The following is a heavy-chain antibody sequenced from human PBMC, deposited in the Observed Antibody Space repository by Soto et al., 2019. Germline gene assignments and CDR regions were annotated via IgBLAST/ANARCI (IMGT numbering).Heavy chain of an antibody. CDR1: GFTFSSYA. V-gene: IGHV3-23*01. D-gene: IGHD6-19*01. J-gene: IGHJ5*02. CDR3: AKERQWLVMGTNWFDP. Sequence: GGSLRLSCAASGFTFSSYAMSWVRQAPGKGLEWVSAISGSGGSTYYADSVKGRFTISRDNSKNTLYLQMNSLRAEDTAVYYCAKERQWLVMGTNWFDPWGQGTLVTVSS. CDR2: ISGSGGST.